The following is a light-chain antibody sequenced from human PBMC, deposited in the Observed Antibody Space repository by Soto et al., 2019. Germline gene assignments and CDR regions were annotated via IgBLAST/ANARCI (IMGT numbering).Light chain of an antibody. CDR2: DVS. Sequence: QSVLTQPASVSGSPGQSITISCTGTISDVGGYNYVSCYQQHPGKAPKLMIFDVSNRPSGVSNRFSGSKSGYTASLTISGLQAEDEADYYCSSYTSSSTYVFGTGTKLTVL. V-gene: IGLV2-14*03. J-gene: IGLJ1*01. CDR1: ISDVGGYNY. CDR3: SSYTSSSTYV.